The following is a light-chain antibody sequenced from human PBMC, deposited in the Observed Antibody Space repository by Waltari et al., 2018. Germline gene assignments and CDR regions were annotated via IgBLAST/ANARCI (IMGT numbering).Light chain of an antibody. Sequence: EIVLTQSPDTLSLPPGESATLSCRASASVRRALAWYQQRPGQAPRLLIYDASARATGIPDRFSGSGSGTDFSLTISRLEPEDFALYYCQHYRSVPVTFGQGTKVEIK. J-gene: IGKJ1*01. V-gene: IGKV3-20*01. CDR1: ASVRRA. CDR2: DAS. CDR3: QHYRSVPVT.